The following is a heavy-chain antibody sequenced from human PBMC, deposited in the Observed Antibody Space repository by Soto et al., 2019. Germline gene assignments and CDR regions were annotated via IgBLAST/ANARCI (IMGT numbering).Heavy chain of an antibody. CDR2: ISSSGGTI. D-gene: IGHD2-15*01. V-gene: IGHV3-48*02. J-gene: IGHJ4*02. Sequence: VQLVESGGGLVQPGGSVRLSCAASGFTFSTYSMNWVRQAPGKGLEWVSFISSSGGTIYYAYSVKGRFTISRDNAKNSLYLQMNSLSDEDTAVYYCARLSVRYCSGGSCSQLDYWGQGTLVTVSS. CDR3: ARLSVRYCSGGSCSQLDY. CDR1: GFTFSTYS.